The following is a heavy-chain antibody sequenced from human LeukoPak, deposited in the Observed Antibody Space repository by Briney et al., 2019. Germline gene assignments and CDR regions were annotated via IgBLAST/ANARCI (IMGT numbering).Heavy chain of an antibody. CDR2: IFYTGKT. CDR3: ARDFDS. V-gene: IGHV4-39*07. Sequence: SETLSLTSTVSGGSVYTSDYYWGWVRQPPGKGPEWIGDIFYTGKTNYNPSPKSLVSISIDTSKNQFSLKLTSVTAADTAVYYCARDFDSWGQGTLVTVSS. CDR1: GGSVYTSDYY. J-gene: IGHJ4*02.